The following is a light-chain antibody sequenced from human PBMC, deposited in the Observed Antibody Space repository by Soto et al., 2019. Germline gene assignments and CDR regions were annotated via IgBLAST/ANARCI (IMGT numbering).Light chain of an antibody. Sequence: DVVMTQSPDSLAVALGARAVLICKASQSVLDNYDNRNYLAWYQQKSGQPPRLIMYWASSRNTGVPDRFSGSGSEADFALTISTLQAEDAAVYFCQQYSGRPQAFGQGTKVDIK. CDR1: QSVLDNYDNRNY. J-gene: IGKJ1*01. CDR2: WAS. CDR3: QQYSGRPQA. V-gene: IGKV4-1*01.